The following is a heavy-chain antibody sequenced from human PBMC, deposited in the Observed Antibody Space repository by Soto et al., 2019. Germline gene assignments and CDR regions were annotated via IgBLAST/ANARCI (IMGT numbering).Heavy chain of an antibody. CDR1: GFTFGSFQ. CDR3: ARDAADGVSLAGAYFDL. Sequence: GSLRLSCEASGFTFGSFQMNWVRQAPGRGLEWISHISGSGDTIYYADSVKGRFTISRDNAKGSLALHMNSLRAEDTGVYFCARDAADGVSLAGAYFDLWGQGTQV. D-gene: IGHD4-17*01. J-gene: IGHJ4*02. V-gene: IGHV3-48*03. CDR2: ISGSGDTI.